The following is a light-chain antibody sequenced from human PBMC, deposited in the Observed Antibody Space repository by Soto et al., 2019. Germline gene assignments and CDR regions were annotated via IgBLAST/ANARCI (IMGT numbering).Light chain of an antibody. J-gene: IGKJ1*01. CDR2: KAS. V-gene: IGKV1-5*03. CDR3: QHYNSYSEA. Sequence: DIQMTQSPSTLSGSVGDRVTITCRASQTISSWLAWYQQKPGKAHNLLIYKASTLKSGVPSRFSGSGSGTEFTLTISSQQPDDFATYYCQHYNSYSEAFGQGTKVELK. CDR1: QTISSW.